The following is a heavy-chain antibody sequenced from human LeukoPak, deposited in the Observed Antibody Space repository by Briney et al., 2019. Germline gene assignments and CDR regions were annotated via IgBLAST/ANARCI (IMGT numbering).Heavy chain of an antibody. Sequence: ASVKVSCKASGYTFTSYGISWVRQAPRQGLEWMGWISAYNGNTNYAQKLQGRVTMTTDTSTSTAYMELRSLRSDDTAVYYCARAQYSGYDYGYFDYWGQGTLVTVSS. D-gene: IGHD5-12*01. J-gene: IGHJ4*02. CDR1: GYTFTSYG. CDR3: ARAQYSGYDYGYFDY. CDR2: ISAYNGNT. V-gene: IGHV1-18*01.